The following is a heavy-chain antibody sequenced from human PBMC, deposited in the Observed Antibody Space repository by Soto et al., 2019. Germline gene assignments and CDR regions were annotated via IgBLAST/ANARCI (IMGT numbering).Heavy chain of an antibody. CDR1: GGSISSSSYY. CDR2: SYNRGST. Sequence: SETLSLTCTVSGGSISSSSYYWGWIRQPPGKGLKWIGSSYNRGSTYYNKSLKRQGTISVDTSKNQFSLKLSSLTAADTAVYYCASPKIAFYNWFDPWGQGTLVTVS. V-gene: IGHV4-39*01. D-gene: IGHD3-3*02. CDR3: ASPKIAFYNWFDP. J-gene: IGHJ5*02.